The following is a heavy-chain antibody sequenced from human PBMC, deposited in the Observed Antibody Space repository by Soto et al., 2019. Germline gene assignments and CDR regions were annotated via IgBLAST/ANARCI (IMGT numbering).Heavy chain of an antibody. CDR3: AIRGEVAGTVVAMDV. J-gene: IGHJ6*02. Sequence: EVQLVESGGGLVQPGESLRLSCAASGFIFSNYWMHWVRQAPGKGLVWVSRIKNDATSPAYADSVKGRFTISRDNAKSTLYLQMNSLRADDTAVYYWAIRGEVAGTVVAMDVWGQGTTVTVSS. CDR1: GFIFSNYW. D-gene: IGHD6-19*01. CDR2: IKNDATSP. V-gene: IGHV3-74*01.